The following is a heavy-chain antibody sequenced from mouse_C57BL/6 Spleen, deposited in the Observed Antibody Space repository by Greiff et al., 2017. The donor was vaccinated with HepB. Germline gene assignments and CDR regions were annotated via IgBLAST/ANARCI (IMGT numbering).Heavy chain of an antibody. D-gene: IGHD2-3*01. CDR3: TRDREIDGIHVGYYGFAY. Sequence: EVKLVESGEGLVKPGGSLKLSCAASGFTFSSYAMSWVRQTPEKRLEWVAYISSGGDYIYYADTVKGRFTISRDNARNTLYLQMSSLKSEDTAMYYCTRDREIDGIHVGYYGFAYWGQGTLVTVSA. V-gene: IGHV5-9-1*02. CDR1: GFTFSSYA. J-gene: IGHJ3*01. CDR2: ISSGGDYI.